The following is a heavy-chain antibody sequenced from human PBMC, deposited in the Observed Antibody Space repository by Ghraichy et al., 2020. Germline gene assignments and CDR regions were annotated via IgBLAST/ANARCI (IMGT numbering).Heavy chain of an antibody. Sequence: SETLSLTCTVSGGSISSSSYYWGWIRQPPGKGLEWIGSIYYSGSTYYNPSLKSRVTISVDTSKNQFSLKLSSVTAADTAVYYCARHRGDCLSGYTNWFDPWGQGALVTVSS. CDR1: GGSISSSSYY. CDR3: ARHRGDCLSGYTNWFDP. CDR2: IYYSGST. J-gene: IGHJ5*02. D-gene: IGHD3-3*01. V-gene: IGHV4-39*01.